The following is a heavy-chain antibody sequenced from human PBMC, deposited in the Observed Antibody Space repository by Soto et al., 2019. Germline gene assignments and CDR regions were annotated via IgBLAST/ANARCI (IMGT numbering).Heavy chain of an antibody. CDR1: GGTFSSYA. Sequence: ASVKVSCKASGGTFSSYAISWVRQAPNSGNTGYAQKFQGRVTMTRNTSISTAYMELSSLRSEDTAVYYCARGRSSIAARRSKKYYMDVWGKGTTVTVSS. J-gene: IGHJ6*03. CDR3: ARGRSSIAARRSKKYYMDV. D-gene: IGHD6-6*01. CDR2: PNSGNT. V-gene: IGHV1-8*02.